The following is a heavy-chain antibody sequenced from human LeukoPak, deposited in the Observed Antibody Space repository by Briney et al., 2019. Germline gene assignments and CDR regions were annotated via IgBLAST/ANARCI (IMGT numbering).Heavy chain of an antibody. D-gene: IGHD6-19*01. V-gene: IGHV1-18*01. CDR3: ARVKAGGQWLLPAYYYYMDV. CDR2: ISAYNGNT. CDR1: GYTFTSYA. J-gene: IGHJ6*03. Sequence: ASVKVSCKASGYTFTSYAMNWVRQAPGQGLEWMGWISAYNGNTNYAQKLQGRVTMTTDTSTSTAYMELRSLRSDDTAVYYCARVKAGGQWLLPAYYYYMDVWGKGTTVTISS.